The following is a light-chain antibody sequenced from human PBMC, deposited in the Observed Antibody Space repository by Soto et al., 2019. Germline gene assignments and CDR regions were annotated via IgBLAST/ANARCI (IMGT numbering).Light chain of an antibody. V-gene: IGKV3-11*01. J-gene: IGKJ1*01. Sequence: KQSPATLSVSTGERATLSCRASQSVKSSLAWYQQKPGQAPRLLIYDASNRATGIPARFSGSGSGTDFTLTISSLEPEDFAVYYCQQRSNWPPSWTFGQGTKVDI. CDR1: QSVKSS. CDR2: DAS. CDR3: QQRSNWPPSWT.